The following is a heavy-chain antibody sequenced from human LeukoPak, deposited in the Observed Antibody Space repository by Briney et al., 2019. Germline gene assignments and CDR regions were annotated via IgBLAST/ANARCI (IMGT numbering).Heavy chain of an antibody. Sequence: SETLSLTCTVSGGSISSGSYYWSWIRQPAGKGLEWIGRIYTSGSTNYNPSLKSRVTISVDTSKNQFSLKLSSVTAADTAVYYCARAIAARPRYYFDYWGQGTLVTVSS. CDR3: ARAIAARPRYYFDY. D-gene: IGHD6-6*01. CDR2: IYTSGST. J-gene: IGHJ4*02. V-gene: IGHV4-61*02. CDR1: GGSISSGSYY.